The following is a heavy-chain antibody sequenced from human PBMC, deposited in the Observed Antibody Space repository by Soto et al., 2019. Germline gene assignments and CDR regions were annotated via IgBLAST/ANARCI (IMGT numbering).Heavy chain of an antibody. CDR1: GFTVNDNY. D-gene: IGHD3-22*01. V-gene: IGHV3-53*01. CDR3: TRGTVHYTDTTGYFLYDY. Sequence: PGGSLRLSCAVSGFTVNDNYLNWVRQAPGKGLEWVSAIYTSGITYYADSVKGRFTISRDNSKNTVYLQMDSLRDEDTTVYYCTRGTVHYTDTTGYFLYDYWGQGTLVTVSS. CDR2: IYTSGIT. J-gene: IGHJ4*02.